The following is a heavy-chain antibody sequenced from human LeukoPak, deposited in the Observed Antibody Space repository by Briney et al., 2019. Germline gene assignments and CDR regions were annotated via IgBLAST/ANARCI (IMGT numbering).Heavy chain of an antibody. D-gene: IGHD5-18*01. Sequence: GESLEISCKGSGYSFTSYWISWVRQMPGKGLEWMGRIDPSDSYTNYSPSFQGHVTISADKSISTAYLQWSSLEASDTAMYYCARHDGYSYTVDYWGQGTLVTVSS. CDR3: ARHDGYSYTVDY. V-gene: IGHV5-10-1*01. CDR2: IDPSDSYT. CDR1: GYSFTSYW. J-gene: IGHJ4*02.